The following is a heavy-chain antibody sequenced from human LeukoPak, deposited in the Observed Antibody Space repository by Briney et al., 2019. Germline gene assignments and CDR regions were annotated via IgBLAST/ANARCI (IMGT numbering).Heavy chain of an antibody. V-gene: IGHV4-34*01. J-gene: IGHJ4*02. CDR1: GGSFSGYY. CDR2: INHSGST. Sequence: NASETLSLTCAVYGGSFSGYYWSWIRQPPGKGLEWIGEINHSGSTNYNPSLKSRVTISVDTSKNQFSLKLSSVTAADTAVYYCARGVYYDSWSGYYWVFDYWGQGTLVTVSS. CDR3: ARGVYYDSWSGYYWVFDY. D-gene: IGHD3-3*01.